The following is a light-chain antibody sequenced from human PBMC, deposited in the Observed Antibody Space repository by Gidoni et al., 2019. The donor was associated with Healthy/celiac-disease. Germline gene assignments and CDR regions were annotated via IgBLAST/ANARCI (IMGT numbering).Light chain of an antibody. CDR1: QSVSSY. J-gene: IGKJ2*01. CDR2: DAS. CDR3: QQRSNWPPV. Sequence: EIVLTQSPATLSLSPGERATLSCRASQSVSSYLAWYQPKPGQAPRLLIYDASNRATGIPARFSGSGSGTDFTLTISSLEPEDFAVYYCQQRSNWPPVFGQGTKLEIK. V-gene: IGKV3-11*01.